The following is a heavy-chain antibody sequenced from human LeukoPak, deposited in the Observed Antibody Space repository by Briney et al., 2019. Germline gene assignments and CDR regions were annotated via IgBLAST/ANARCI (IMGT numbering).Heavy chain of an antibody. CDR3: ARVEDLWSGYYEDGVFVYFDY. V-gene: IGHV1-46*01. CDR2: INPSGGST. Sequence: GASVKVSCKASGDTFTSYYMHWVRQAPGQGLEWMGIINPSGGSTSYAQKFQGRVTMTRDTSISTAYTELSRLRSDDTAVYYCARVEDLWSGYYEDGVFVYFDYLGQGTLVTVSS. J-gene: IGHJ4*02. D-gene: IGHD3-3*01. CDR1: GDTFTSYY.